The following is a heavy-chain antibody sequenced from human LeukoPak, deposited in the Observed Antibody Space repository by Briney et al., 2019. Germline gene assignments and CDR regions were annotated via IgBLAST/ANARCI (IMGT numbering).Heavy chain of an antibody. V-gene: IGHV1-18*01. CDR1: GYTFTSYG. D-gene: IGHD3-22*01. Sequence: ASVKVSCKASGYTFTSYGISWVRQAPGQGLEWMGWISAYNGNTNYAQKLQGRVTMTTDTSTSTAYMELRSLRSDDTAVYYCARVTSKHDTYYYDSSGYAHWGQGTLVAVSS. J-gene: IGHJ4*02. CDR2: ISAYNGNT. CDR3: ARVTSKHDTYYYDSSGYAH.